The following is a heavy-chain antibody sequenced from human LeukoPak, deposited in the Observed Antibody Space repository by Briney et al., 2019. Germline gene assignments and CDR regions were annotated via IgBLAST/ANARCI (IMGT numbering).Heavy chain of an antibody. CDR3: ARVPITMVRGAKLMGLYYYYMDV. Sequence: GASVKVSCKAPGGTFSSYAISWVRQAPGQGLEWMGGIIPIFGTANYAQKFQGRVTITTDESTSTAYMELSSLRSEDTAVYYCARVPITMVRGAKLMGLYYYYMDVWGKGTTVTVSS. V-gene: IGHV1-69*05. CDR1: GGTFSSYA. J-gene: IGHJ6*03. D-gene: IGHD3-10*01. CDR2: IIPIFGTA.